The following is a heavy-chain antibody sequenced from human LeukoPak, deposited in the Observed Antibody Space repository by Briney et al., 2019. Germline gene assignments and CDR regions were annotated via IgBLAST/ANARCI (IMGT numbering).Heavy chain of an antibody. Sequence: PSETLSLTCTVSGGSISSSSYYWGWIRQPPGKGLEWIGSIYYSGSTYYNPSLKSRVTISVDTSKNQFSLKLSSVTAADTAVYYCARCKGGSRLVVVPAARGWFDPWGQGTLVTVSS. D-gene: IGHD2-2*01. CDR3: ARCKGGSRLVVVPAARGWFDP. V-gene: IGHV4-39*01. CDR2: IYYSGST. CDR1: GGSISSSSYY. J-gene: IGHJ5*02.